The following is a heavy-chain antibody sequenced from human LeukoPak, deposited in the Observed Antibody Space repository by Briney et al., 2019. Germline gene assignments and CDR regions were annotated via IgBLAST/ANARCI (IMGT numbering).Heavy chain of an antibody. CDR3: ARTPDMDV. V-gene: IGHV4-34*01. Sequence: PSETLSLTCAVYGGSFSGYYWSWIRQPPGKGLEWIGEINHSGSTYYNPSLKSRVTISVDTSKNQFSLKLSSVAAADTAVYYCARTPDMDVWGKGTTVTVSS. CDR2: INHSGST. J-gene: IGHJ6*03. CDR1: GGSFSGYY.